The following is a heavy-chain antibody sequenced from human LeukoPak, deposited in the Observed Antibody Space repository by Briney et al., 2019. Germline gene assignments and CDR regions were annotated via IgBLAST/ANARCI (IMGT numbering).Heavy chain of an antibody. CDR2: IKQDESEK. CDR1: GFSFSNYW. V-gene: IGHV3-7*03. J-gene: IGHJ4*02. CDR3: ASGHYLAY. Sequence: GGSLRLSCTASGFSFSNYWMSWVRQAPGKGLEWVASIKQDESEKYYVDSVKGRFTTSRDNAKSSLYLQMNALRGEDTAVYYCASGHYLAYWGQGTLVTVSS.